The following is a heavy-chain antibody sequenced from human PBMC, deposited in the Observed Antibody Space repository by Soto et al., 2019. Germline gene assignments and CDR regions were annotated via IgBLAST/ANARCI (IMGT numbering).Heavy chain of an antibody. CDR3: ARDGYDSSGHYGMDV. CDR1: GFTFSSYE. D-gene: IGHD3-22*01. Sequence: EVQLVESVGGLVQPGGSLRLSCAASGFTFSSYEMNWVRQAPGKGLEWVSYISSSGSTIYYADSVKGRFTISRDNAKNSLYLQMNSLRAEDTAVYYCARDGYDSSGHYGMDVWGQGTTVTVSS. CDR2: ISSSGSTI. V-gene: IGHV3-48*03. J-gene: IGHJ6*02.